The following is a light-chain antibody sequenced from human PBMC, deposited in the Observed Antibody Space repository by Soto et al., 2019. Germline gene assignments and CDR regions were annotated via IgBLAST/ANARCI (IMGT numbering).Light chain of an antibody. CDR2: DAF. J-gene: IGKJ2*01. CDR3: QHYSTSSPYT. Sequence: DIQMTQSPSTLSASVGDRVTITCRASQSISNWLAWYQQRPGKAPKLLIFDAFSLESGVPSRFSGRGSGTEFTLTVSDLQPDDFATYYCQHYSTSSPYTFGQGTTLEIK. V-gene: IGKV1-5*01. CDR1: QSISNW.